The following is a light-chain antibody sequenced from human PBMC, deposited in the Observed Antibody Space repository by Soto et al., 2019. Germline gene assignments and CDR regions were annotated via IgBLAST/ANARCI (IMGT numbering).Light chain of an antibody. CDR2: RNN. CDR3: AAWDSNLGGPA. Sequence: QAVVTQPPSASGTPGQRVTISCSGSSSNIGSKYVYWYQQLPGTAPKLLMYRNNQRPSGVPGRFSGSKSGTSASLAISGLRSEDEADYHCAAWDSNLGGPAFGGGTKLTVL. J-gene: IGLJ2*01. CDR1: SSNIGSKY. V-gene: IGLV1-47*01.